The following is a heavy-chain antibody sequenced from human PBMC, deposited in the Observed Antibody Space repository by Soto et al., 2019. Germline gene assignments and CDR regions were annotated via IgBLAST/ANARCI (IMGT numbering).Heavy chain of an antibody. Sequence: EVQLVESGGGLVKPGGSLRLSCAASGFTFSNAWMSWVRQAPGKGLEWVGRIKSKTDGGTTDYAAPVKGRFTISRDNTKNTLYPQMNRLKTDDTAVYYCITVGSGGSCYSWCQGSLVTV. J-gene: IGHJ4*02. D-gene: IGHD2-15*01. CDR1: GFTFSNAW. V-gene: IGHV3-15*01. CDR3: ITVGSGGSCYS. CDR2: IKSKTDGGTT.